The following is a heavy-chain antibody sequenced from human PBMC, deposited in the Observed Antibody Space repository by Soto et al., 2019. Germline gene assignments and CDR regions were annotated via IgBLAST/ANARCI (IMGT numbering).Heavy chain of an antibody. Sequence: GASVKVSCKASGYTFTSYGISWVRQAPGQGLEWMGWISAYNGNTNYAQKLQGRVTMTTDTSTSTAYMELRSLRSDGTAVYYCARGLGVTIPLYGMDVWGQGTTVTVSS. CDR1: GYTFTSYG. CDR2: ISAYNGNT. D-gene: IGHD3-3*01. J-gene: IGHJ6*02. CDR3: ARGLGVTIPLYGMDV. V-gene: IGHV1-18*01.